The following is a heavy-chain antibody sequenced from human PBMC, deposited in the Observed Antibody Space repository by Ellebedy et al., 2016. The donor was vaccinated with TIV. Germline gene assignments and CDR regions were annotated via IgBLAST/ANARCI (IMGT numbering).Heavy chain of an antibody. CDR2: ITSAGDT. Sequence: PGGSLRLSCAASGFTFSSHDMHCVRQPTGKGLEWVSGITSAGDTYYLSSVKGRFIISRDSANNSLYLQMNSLRAEDTAVYYCARATSGFDYWGQGALATVSS. CDR3: ARATSGFDY. D-gene: IGHD5-24*01. J-gene: IGHJ4*02. V-gene: IGHV3-13*01. CDR1: GFTFSSHD.